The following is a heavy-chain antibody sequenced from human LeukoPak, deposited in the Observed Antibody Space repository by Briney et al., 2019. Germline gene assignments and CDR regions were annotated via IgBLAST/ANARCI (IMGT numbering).Heavy chain of an antibody. CDR3: ARESNYCSSTSCYTSVPDPIDY. V-gene: IGHV3-21*01. D-gene: IGHD2-2*02. J-gene: IGHJ4*02. Sequence: GGSLRLSCAASGFTFSSYSMNWVRQPPGKGLEWVSSINSSSSYIYYADSVKGRFTISRDNAKDSLYLQMNSLRAEDTAVYYCARESNYCSSTSCYTSVPDPIDYWGQGTLVTVSS. CDR2: INSSSSYI. CDR1: GFTFSSYS.